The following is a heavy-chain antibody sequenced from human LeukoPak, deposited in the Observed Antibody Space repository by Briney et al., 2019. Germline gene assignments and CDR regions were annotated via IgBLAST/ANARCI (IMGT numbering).Heavy chain of an antibody. V-gene: IGHV3-30*18. D-gene: IGHD3-22*01. J-gene: IGHJ4*02. CDR2: ISYDGSNK. CDR3: TKGRTEGVITTPIDY. Sequence: GGSLRLSCAASGFTFSSYGMHWVRQAPGKGLEWVAVISYDGSNKYYADSVKGRFTISRDNSKNTLYLQMNSLRAEDTAVYYCTKGRTEGVITTPIDYWGQGTLVTVSS. CDR1: GFTFSSYG.